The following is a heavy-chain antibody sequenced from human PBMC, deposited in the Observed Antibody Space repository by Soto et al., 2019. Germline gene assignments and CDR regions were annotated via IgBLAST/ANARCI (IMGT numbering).Heavy chain of an antibody. Sequence: GGSLRLSCAASGFTFSSYAMHWVRQAPGKGLEWVAVISYDGRNKYYADSVKGRFTISRDNSKNTLYPEMNSLRVEDTAVYHCVRDTAYCSGGTCYSSHDMDVWGQGTTVTVS. CDR3: VRDTAYCSGGTCYSSHDMDV. V-gene: IGHV3-30*04. CDR1: GFTFSSYA. J-gene: IGHJ6*02. CDR2: ISYDGRNK. D-gene: IGHD2-15*01.